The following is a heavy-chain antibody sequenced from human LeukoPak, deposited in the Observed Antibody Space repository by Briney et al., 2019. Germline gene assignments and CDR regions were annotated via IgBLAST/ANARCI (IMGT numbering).Heavy chain of an antibody. Sequence: PGGSLRLSCAVSGFSIGSSWMSWARQTPGKGLEWVADMNEDGSGTYSVDSVKGRFTVSRDNAQNSVYLQMNSLRVEDTGVYYCARDPAWGAIDYWGQGTLVTVSS. CDR1: GFSIGSSW. J-gene: IGHJ4*02. D-gene: IGHD7-27*01. CDR3: ARDPAWGAIDY. V-gene: IGHV3-7*01. CDR2: MNEDGSGT.